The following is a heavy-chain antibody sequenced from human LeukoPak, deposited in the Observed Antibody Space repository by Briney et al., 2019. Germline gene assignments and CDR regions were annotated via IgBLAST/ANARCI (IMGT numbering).Heavy chain of an antibody. CDR1: GGSISSYY. D-gene: IGHD6-19*01. CDR3: ARGNLVAVALLPYYFDY. CDR2: IYYNGVT. Sequence: SETLSLTCTVSGGSISSYYWSWIRQPPGKGLEWIGYIYYNGVTNYNPSLKSRVTISVDTSKNQFSLKLSSVTAADTAVYYCARGNLVAVALLPYYFDYWGQGTLVTVSS. J-gene: IGHJ4*02. V-gene: IGHV4-59*12.